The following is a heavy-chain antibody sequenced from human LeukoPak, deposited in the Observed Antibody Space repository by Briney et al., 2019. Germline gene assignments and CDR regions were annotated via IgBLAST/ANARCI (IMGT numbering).Heavy chain of an antibody. Sequence: ASVKVSCKASGFTFTSSAVQWVRQARGQRLEWIGWIVVGSGNTNYAQKFQERVTITRDTSTSTAYMELSSLRSEDTAVYYCAADRGPHCGGDCYHAFDIWGQGTMVTVSS. V-gene: IGHV1-58*01. D-gene: IGHD2-21*02. CDR2: IVVGSGNT. CDR3: AADRGPHCGGDCYHAFDI. CDR1: GFTFTSSA. J-gene: IGHJ3*02.